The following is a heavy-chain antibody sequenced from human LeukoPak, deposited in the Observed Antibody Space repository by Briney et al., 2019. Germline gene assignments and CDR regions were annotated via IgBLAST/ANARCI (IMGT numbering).Heavy chain of an antibody. J-gene: IGHJ5*02. V-gene: IGHV1-69*01. Sequence: SVKVSCKASGGTLSSYAISWVRQAPGQGLEWMGGIIPIFGTANYAQKFQGRVTITADESTSTAYMELSSLRSEDTAVYYCARAQWLGYNWFDPWGQGTLVTVSS. CDR1: GGTLSSYA. CDR3: ARAQWLGYNWFDP. CDR2: IIPIFGTA. D-gene: IGHD6-19*01.